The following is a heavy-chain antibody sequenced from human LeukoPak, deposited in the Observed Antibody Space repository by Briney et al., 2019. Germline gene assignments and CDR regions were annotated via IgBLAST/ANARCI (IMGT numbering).Heavy chain of an antibody. CDR3: AKDLPDYGLDY. D-gene: IGHD4-17*01. Sequence: GGSLRLSCAASGFTFSSYGMHWVRQAPGKGLEWVAVISYDGSNKYYADSVKGRFTISRDNSKNTLYLQMNSLRAEDTAVYYCAKDLPDYGLDYWGQGTLVTVSS. V-gene: IGHV3-30*18. CDR1: GFTFSSYG. CDR2: ISYDGSNK. J-gene: IGHJ4*02.